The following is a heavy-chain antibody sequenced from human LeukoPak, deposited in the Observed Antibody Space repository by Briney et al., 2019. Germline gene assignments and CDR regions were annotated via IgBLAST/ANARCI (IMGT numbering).Heavy chain of an antibody. V-gene: IGHV3-23*01. Sequence: GGSLRLSCAASGFTFSSYGMSWVRQAPGKGLEWVSAISAGGGSTYYAGSVKGWFIISRDNSKNTLFLQMNSLRAEDTAVYYCAKSPVRAYCSGDSCPFDYWGQGTLVTVSS. J-gene: IGHJ4*02. CDR1: GFTFSSYG. CDR2: ISAGGGST. D-gene: IGHD2-15*01. CDR3: AKSPVRAYCSGDSCPFDY.